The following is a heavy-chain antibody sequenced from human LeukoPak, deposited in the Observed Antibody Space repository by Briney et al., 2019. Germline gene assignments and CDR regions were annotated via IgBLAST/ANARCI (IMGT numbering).Heavy chain of an antibody. CDR2: ISGSGGST. CDR1: GFSFSSYA. Sequence: GGCLRLSCAASGFSFSSYAISWVRQAPGKGLEWVSAISGSGGSTYYADSVKGRFTISRDNSKNTLYLQMNSLRAEDTAVYYCANSGFGGSDIWGQGTMVTVSS. CDR3: ANSGFGGSDI. J-gene: IGHJ3*02. V-gene: IGHV3-23*01. D-gene: IGHD3-10*01.